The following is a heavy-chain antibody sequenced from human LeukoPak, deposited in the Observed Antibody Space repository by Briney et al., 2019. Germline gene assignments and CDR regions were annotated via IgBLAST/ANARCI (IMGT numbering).Heavy chain of an antibody. CDR3: ARDYGSGRNYFDY. Sequence: SETLSLTCTVSGGSISSSSYYWGWIRQPPGKGLEWIGSIYYSGSTYYNPSLKSRVTISVDASKNQFPLKLSSVTAADTAVYYCARDYGSGRNYFDYWGQGTLVTVSS. J-gene: IGHJ4*02. CDR1: GGSISSSSYY. CDR2: IYYSGST. D-gene: IGHD3-10*01. V-gene: IGHV4-39*06.